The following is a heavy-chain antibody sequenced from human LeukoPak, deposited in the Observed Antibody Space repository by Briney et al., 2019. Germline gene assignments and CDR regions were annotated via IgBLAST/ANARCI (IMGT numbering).Heavy chain of an antibody. V-gene: IGHV3-23*01. Sequence: GGSLRLSCAASGFTFSSYVMSWVRQAPGKGLEWASAISGSGGSTYYADSVKGRFTISRDNSKNTLYLQMNSLRAEDTAVYYCATEDWVSYYFDYWGQGTLVTVSS. CDR3: ATEDWVSYYFDY. D-gene: IGHD3/OR15-3a*01. CDR2: ISGSGGST. J-gene: IGHJ4*02. CDR1: GFTFSSYV.